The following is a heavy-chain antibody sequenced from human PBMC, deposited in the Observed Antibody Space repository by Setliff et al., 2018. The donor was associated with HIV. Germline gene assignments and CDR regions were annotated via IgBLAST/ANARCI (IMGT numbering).Heavy chain of an antibody. Sequence: PSETLSLTCVISGGSMGSHYWSWIRQSPGKGLEWIGNIHYTGISDINPSLKRRATISLDGPKIQFSLKLSSVTAADTAIYYCARDVGLCGVDCWPYFYFDLWGRGNLVTVS. V-gene: IGHV4-59*11. CDR2: IHYTGIS. J-gene: IGHJ2*01. D-gene: IGHD2-21*02. CDR3: ARDVGLCGVDCWPYFYFDL. CDR1: GGSMGSHY.